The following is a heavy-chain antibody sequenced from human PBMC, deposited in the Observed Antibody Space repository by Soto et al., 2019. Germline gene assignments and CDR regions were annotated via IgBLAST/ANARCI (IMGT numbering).Heavy chain of an antibody. CDR1: GGSISSGGYY. D-gene: IGHD6-6*01. J-gene: IGHJ4*02. V-gene: IGHV4-31*03. CDR3: ARDLVGIAARPARLFDY. Sequence: SETLSLTCTVSGGSISSGGYYWSWIRQHPGKGLEWIGYIYYSGSTYYNPSLKSRVTISVDTSKNQFSLKLSSVTAADTAVYYCARDLVGIAARPARLFDYWGQGTLVTVS. CDR2: IYYSGST.